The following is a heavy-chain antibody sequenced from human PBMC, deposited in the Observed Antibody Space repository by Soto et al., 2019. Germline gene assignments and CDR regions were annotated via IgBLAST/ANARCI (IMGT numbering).Heavy chain of an antibody. Sequence: QVQLVQSGAEVKKSGASVKVSCKASGYTFISYSMYWVRQAPGQGLEWMGIINPRDGTTIYAQNCQGRVTMTRDTATSTGYMELSSLRSEDTAVYYCARGGGTLDYWGQGTLVTVSS. CDR2: INPRDGTT. CDR3: ARGGGTLDY. CDR1: GYTFISYS. V-gene: IGHV1-46*01. J-gene: IGHJ4*02.